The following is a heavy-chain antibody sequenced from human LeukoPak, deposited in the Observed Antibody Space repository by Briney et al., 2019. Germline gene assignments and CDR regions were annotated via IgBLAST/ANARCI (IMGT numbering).Heavy chain of an antibody. CDR1: GFTFSSYA. V-gene: IGHV3-30-3*01. Sequence: GGSLRLSCAASGFTFSSYAMHWVRQAPGKGLEWVAVISYDGSNKYYADSVKGRFTISRDNSKNTLYLQMNSLRAEDTAVYYCARDRSNSKDSGGSPSNWFDPWGQGTLVTVSS. CDR3: ARDRSNSKDSGGSPSNWFDP. D-gene: IGHD2-15*01. CDR2: ISYDGSNK. J-gene: IGHJ5*02.